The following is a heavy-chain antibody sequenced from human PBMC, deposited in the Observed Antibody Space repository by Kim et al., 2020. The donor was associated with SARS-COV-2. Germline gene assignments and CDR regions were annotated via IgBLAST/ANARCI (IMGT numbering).Heavy chain of an antibody. V-gene: IGHV4-31*02. CDR3: ARVDSSSWYYYGMDV. Sequence: PALKSRVTISVDTSKNQFSLKLSSVTAADTAVYYCARVDSSSWYYYGMDVWGQGTTVTVSS. D-gene: IGHD6-13*01. J-gene: IGHJ6*02.